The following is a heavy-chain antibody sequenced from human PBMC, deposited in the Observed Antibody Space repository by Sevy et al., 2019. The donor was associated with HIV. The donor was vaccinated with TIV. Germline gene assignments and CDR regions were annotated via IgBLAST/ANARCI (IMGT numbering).Heavy chain of an antibody. D-gene: IGHD3-22*01. Sequence: ASVKVSCKASGGTFSSYGISWVRHAPGQGLEWMGGIIPIFGTANYAQKFQGRVTITADKSTSTAYMELSSLRSEDTAVYYCARGRDGYYSDSRKGGAFDIWGQGTMVTVSS. CDR1: GGTFSSYG. V-gene: IGHV1-69*06. J-gene: IGHJ3*02. CDR3: ARGRDGYYSDSRKGGAFDI. CDR2: IIPIFGTA.